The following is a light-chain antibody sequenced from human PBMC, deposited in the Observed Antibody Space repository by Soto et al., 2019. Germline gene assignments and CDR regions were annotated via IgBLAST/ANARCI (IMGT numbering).Light chain of an antibody. CDR2: DVT. V-gene: IGLV2-14*03. CDR3: CSYTDIALDVV. Sequence: QSVLTQHASVSGSPGQSITISCTGTSSDIGDYDYVSWYQQLPGKAPKLLIFDVTHRPSGVSDRFSGSKSGNTASLTISGVRPEDEADYYCCSYTDIALDVVFGGGTKLTVL. CDR1: SSDIGDYDY. J-gene: IGLJ2*01.